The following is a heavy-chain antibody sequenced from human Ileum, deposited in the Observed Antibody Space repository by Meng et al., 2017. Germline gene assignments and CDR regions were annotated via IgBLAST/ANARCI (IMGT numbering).Heavy chain of an antibody. J-gene: IGHJ4*02. D-gene: IGHD5-24*01. CDR1: EFTFSSYW. V-gene: IGHV3-74*01. CDR2: INSAGSIT. Sequence: GGSLRLSCTASEFTFSSYWMHWVRQVPGKGLVWMSRINSAGSITNYADSVKGRFTISRDNAKNTLYLQMNSLRAEDTAVYYRVRGSDGYGVFDYWGQGTLVTVSS. CDR3: VRGSDGYGVFDY.